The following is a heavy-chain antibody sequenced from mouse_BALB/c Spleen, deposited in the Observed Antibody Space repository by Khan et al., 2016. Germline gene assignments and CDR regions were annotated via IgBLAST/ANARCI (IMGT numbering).Heavy chain of an antibody. CDR2: ILPGSGST. CDR1: GYTFSSYW. V-gene: IGHV1-9*01. CDR3: ARTDRRGYFDY. J-gene: IGHJ2*01. Sequence: QVRRQQSGAELMKPGASVKISCKATGYTFSSYWIEWVKQRPGHGLEWIGEILPGSGSTNYNEKFRGKATFTADTSSNTAYMQLSSLTSEDSAVHYCARTDRRGYFDYWGQGTTLTVSS.